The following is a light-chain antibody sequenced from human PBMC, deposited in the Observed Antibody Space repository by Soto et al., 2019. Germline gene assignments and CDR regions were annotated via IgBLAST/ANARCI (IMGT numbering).Light chain of an antibody. CDR2: TTS. CDR1: QSVGRN. J-gene: IGKJ4*01. CDR3: KQYNNWPDS. V-gene: IGKV3-15*01. Sequence: QSPGTLSVSPGERVTLSCRPSQSVGRNLAWYQQKPGQAPRLLIYTTSTRAPGIPARFSGSGSGTEFTLTISRLQSEDVAVYYCKQYNNWPDSFGGGTKVEIK.